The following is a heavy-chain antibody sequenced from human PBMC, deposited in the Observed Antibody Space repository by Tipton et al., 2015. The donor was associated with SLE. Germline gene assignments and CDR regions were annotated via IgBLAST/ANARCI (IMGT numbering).Heavy chain of an antibody. V-gene: IGHV4-30-4*01. Sequence: TLSLTCTVSGGSISSGDYYWSWIRQPPGKGLEWIGYIYYSGITHYNPSLKSRLSISVDTSKNQFSLKLSSVTAADTAIYYCARGLRSSPLWYFDLWGRGTLVTVSS. CDR3: ARGLRSSPLWYFDL. CDR2: IYYSGIT. CDR1: GGSISSGDYY. D-gene: IGHD6-6*01. J-gene: IGHJ2*01.